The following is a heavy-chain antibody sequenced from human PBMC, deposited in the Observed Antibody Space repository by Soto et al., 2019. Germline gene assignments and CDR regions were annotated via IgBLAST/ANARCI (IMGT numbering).Heavy chain of an antibody. CDR1: GGTFSSYA. Sequence: QVQLVQSGAEVKKPGSSVKVSCKASGGTFSSYAISWVRQAPGQGLEWMGGIIPISETTNYAQKFQGRVTITADESKSTAYRELSSLRSEDTAVYYCARSQGSSTSLEIYYYYYYGRDVWGQGTTVTVSS. V-gene: IGHV1-69*01. CDR2: IIPISETT. J-gene: IGHJ6*02. D-gene: IGHD2-2*01. CDR3: ARSQGSSTSLEIYYYYYYGRDV.